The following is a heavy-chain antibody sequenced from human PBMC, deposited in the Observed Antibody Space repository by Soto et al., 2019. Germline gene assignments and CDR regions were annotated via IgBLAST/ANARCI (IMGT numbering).Heavy chain of an antibody. V-gene: IGHV3-30-3*01. CDR3: ARWRYRGRYVDY. J-gene: IGHJ4*02. Sequence: QVQLVESGGGVVQPGRSLRLSCAASGFAFSTFAMHWVRQAPGKGLEWVTFISYDGSNKYYADSVKGRFTISRDNSKNTLYLQMNSLRAEDTAVYYCARWRYRGRYVDYWGQGTLGTVSS. D-gene: IGHD1-26*01. CDR2: ISYDGSNK. CDR1: GFAFSTFA.